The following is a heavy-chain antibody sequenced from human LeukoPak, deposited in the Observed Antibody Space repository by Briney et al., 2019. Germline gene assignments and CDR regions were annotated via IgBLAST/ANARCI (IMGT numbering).Heavy chain of an antibody. CDR2: IKQDGSEK. Sequence: GGALRLSCAASGFIFSRYGMSWVRQAPGKRLEWVANIKQDGSEKYYVDSVKGRFTISRDNAKNSLYLQMNSLRAEDTAVYYCARVSRAAVLQTNWFDPWGQGTLVTVSS. CDR1: GFIFSRYG. J-gene: IGHJ5*02. CDR3: ARVSRAAVLQTNWFDP. D-gene: IGHD6-13*01. V-gene: IGHV3-7*01.